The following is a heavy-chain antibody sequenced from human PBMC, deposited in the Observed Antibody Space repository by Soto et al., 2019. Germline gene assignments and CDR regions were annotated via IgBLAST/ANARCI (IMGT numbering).Heavy chain of an antibody. V-gene: IGHV3-48*03. Sequence: GGSLRLSCSASGFTFISYEMNWVRQAPGKGLEWFSYISSSGSTIYYADSVKGRFTISRDNAKNSLYLQMNSLRAEDTAVYYCARFGYYYDSSGYPKPFDYWGQGTLVTVSS. J-gene: IGHJ4*02. CDR2: ISSSGSTI. CDR1: GFTFISYE. CDR3: ARFGYYYDSSGYPKPFDY. D-gene: IGHD3-22*01.